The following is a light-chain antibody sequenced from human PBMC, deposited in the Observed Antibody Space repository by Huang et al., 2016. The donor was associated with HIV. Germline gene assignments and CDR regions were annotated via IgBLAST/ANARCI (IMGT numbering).Light chain of an antibody. Sequence: DIPVTQSPSSLSASVGDRVTVTCRTNRCISDSLVWYQQKPGRAPTLLVYAAFSLESAVPSRFSGSGAGVDFTLTIINLQPEYFATDYGQQYYGPPYIVGQGTKVEIK. CDR3: QQYYGPPYI. V-gene: IGKV1-NL1*01. J-gene: IGKJ2*01. CDR2: AAF. CDR1: RCISDS.